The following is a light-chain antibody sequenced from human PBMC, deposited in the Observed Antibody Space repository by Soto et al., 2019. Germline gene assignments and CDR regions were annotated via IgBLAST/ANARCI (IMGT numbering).Light chain of an antibody. J-gene: IGKJ1*01. CDR2: DAS. CDR1: QSISSW. Sequence: DIQMTQSPSTLSASVGDRVTITCRASQSISSWLAWYQQKPGKAPKLLIYDASSLESGVPSRFSDSGSGTEFTLTITSLQPDDFATYYCQQLNSYPQTFGQGTKVDIK. V-gene: IGKV1-5*01. CDR3: QQLNSYPQT.